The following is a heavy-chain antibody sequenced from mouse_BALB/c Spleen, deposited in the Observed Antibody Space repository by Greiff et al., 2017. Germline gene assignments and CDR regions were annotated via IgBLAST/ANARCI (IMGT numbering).Heavy chain of an antibody. CDR1: GFSLTGYG. CDR2: IWGDGST. J-gene: IGHJ3*01. CDR3: ARDMDARSAWFAY. Sequence: VKLMESGPGLVAPSQSLSITCTVSGFSLTGYGVNWVRQPPGKGLEWLGMIWGDGSTDYNSALKSRLSISKDNSKSQVFLKMNSLQTDDTARYYCARDMDARSAWFAYWGQGTLVTVSA. D-gene: IGHD1-1*02. V-gene: IGHV2-6-7*01.